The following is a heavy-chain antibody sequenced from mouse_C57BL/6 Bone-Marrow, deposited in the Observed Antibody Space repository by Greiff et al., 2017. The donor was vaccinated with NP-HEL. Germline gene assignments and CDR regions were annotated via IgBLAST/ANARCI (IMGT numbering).Heavy chain of an antibody. D-gene: IGHD1-1*01. CDR3: AIYYYGSSSFDY. CDR2: INPYNGGT. V-gene: IGHV1-19*01. Sequence: VHVKQSGPVLVKPGASVKMSCKASGYTFTDYYMNWVKQSHGKSLEWIGVINPYNGGTSYNQKFKGKATLTVDKSSSTAYMELNSLTSEDSAVYYCAIYYYGSSSFDYWGQGTTLTVSS. J-gene: IGHJ2*01. CDR1: GYTFTDYY.